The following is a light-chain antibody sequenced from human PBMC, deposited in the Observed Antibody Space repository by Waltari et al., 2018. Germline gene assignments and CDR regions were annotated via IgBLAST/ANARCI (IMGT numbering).Light chain of an antibody. CDR3: QQYGSSSFT. CDR2: GAS. J-gene: IGKJ4*01. V-gene: IGKV3-20*01. CDR1: QSVSSSY. Sequence: EIVLTQSPGTLSLSPGERATLSCRASQSVSSSYLAWYQQKPGQAPRLLIYGASSRATGIPDRFSGSRSGTDFTLTISRLEPEDFAVYYCQQYGSSSFTCGGGTKVEIK.